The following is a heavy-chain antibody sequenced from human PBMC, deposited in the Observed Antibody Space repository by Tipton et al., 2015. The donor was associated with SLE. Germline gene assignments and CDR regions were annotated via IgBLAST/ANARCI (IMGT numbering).Heavy chain of an antibody. D-gene: IGHD1-7*01. V-gene: IGHV3-30*04. Sequence: SLRLSCAASGFTFSSYAMHWVRQAPGKGLEWVAVISYDGSNKYYADSVRGRFTISRDNSKNTLYLQMNSLRAEDTAVYYCAAELNTCPEYWGQGTLVTVSS. J-gene: IGHJ4*02. CDR3: AAELNTCPEY. CDR2: ISYDGSNK. CDR1: GFTFSSYA.